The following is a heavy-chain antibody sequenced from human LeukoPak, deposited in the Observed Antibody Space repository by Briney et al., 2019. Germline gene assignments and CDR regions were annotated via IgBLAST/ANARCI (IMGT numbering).Heavy chain of an antibody. CDR1: GFSFRSYG. V-gene: IGHV3-33*08. D-gene: IGHD2-15*01. CDR2: TLSDGSFS. Sequence: GRSLSLSCAASGFSFRSYGMHWVRQAPGKGLEWVTYTLSDGSFSYYADSVKGRFTISRDNTRNSLYLQMNSLRAEDTALYYCPRVSKAYGGGGGCSFFDYWGREPWSPSPQ. CDR3: PRVSKAYGGGGGCSFFDY. J-gene: IGHJ4*02.